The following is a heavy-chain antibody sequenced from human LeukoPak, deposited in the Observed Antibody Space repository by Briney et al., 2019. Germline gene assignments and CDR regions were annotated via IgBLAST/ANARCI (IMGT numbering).Heavy chain of an antibody. CDR2: THHSGAT. J-gene: IGHJ5*02. V-gene: IGHV4-59*12. CDR3: ARDSYPVVVVAARSYNWFDP. D-gene: IGHD2-15*01. CDR1: GVSITSNY. Sequence: PPETLSLTCSVSGVSITSNYWSWIRQPPGKGLEWLGYTHHSGATNYNPSLKSRVTISVDTSKNQFSLKLSSVTAADTAVYYCARDSYPVVVVAARSYNWFDPWGQGTLVTVSS.